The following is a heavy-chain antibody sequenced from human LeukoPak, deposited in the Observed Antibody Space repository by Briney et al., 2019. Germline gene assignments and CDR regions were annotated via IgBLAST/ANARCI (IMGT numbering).Heavy chain of an antibody. CDR2: INPNSGGT. Sequence: ASVKVSCKASGYTFTGYYMHWVRQAPGQGLEWMGWINPNSGGTNYAQKFQGRVTMTRDTSSSTAYMELSRLRSDDTAVYYCARPLLVAARTYYFDYWGQGTLVTVSS. CDR1: GYTFTGYY. J-gene: IGHJ4*02. CDR3: ARPLLVAARTYYFDY. V-gene: IGHV1-2*02. D-gene: IGHD6-6*01.